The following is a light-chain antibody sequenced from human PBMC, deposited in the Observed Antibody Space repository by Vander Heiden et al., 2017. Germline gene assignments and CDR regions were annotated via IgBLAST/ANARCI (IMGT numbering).Light chain of an antibody. CDR2: KAS. CDR3: QQYNSYPGT. V-gene: IGKV1-5*03. CDR1: QSISSW. Sequence: DIQITQSPSTLSASVGDRVTITCRASQSISSWLAWYQQKPGKAPKRLIYKASSLESGVPSRFSGSGCGTEFTLTISSLQPDDFATYYCQQYNSYPGTFGQGTKVEIK. J-gene: IGKJ1*01.